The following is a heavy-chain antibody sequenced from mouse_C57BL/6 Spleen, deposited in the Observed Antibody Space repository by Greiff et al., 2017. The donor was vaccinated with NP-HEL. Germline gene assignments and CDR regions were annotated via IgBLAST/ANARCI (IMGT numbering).Heavy chain of an antibody. J-gene: IGHJ4*01. Sequence: EVKVVESGGGLVKPGGSLKLSCAASGFTFSDYGMHWVRQAPEKGLEWVAYISSGSSTIYYADTVKGRFTISRDNAKNTLFLQMTSLRSEDTAMYYCARWDWDEAMDYWGQGTSVTVSS. CDR3: ARWDWDEAMDY. CDR2: ISSGSSTI. V-gene: IGHV5-17*01. D-gene: IGHD4-1*01. CDR1: GFTFSDYG.